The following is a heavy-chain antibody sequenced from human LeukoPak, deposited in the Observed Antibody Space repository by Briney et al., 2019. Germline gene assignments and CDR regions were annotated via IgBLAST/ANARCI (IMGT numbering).Heavy chain of an antibody. CDR2: ISGSGGTT. D-gene: IGHD3/OR15-3a*01. CDR1: GFTFNNYA. J-gene: IGHJ4*02. Sequence: GSLRLSCAASGFTFNNYAMSWVRQAPGKGLEWVSAISGSGGTTYYADSVKGRFTISRDNSKNTLYLQMNSLRAEDTAVYYCAKDLWPDKPNAKVDYWGQGTPVTVSS. V-gene: IGHV3-23*01. CDR3: AKDLWPDKPNAKVDY.